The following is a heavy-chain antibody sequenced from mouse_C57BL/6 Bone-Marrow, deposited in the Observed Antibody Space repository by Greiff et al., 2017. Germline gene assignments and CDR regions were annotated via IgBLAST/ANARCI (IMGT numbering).Heavy chain of an antibody. V-gene: IGHV5-12*01. D-gene: IGHD2-4*01. Sequence: EVQLVESGGGLVQPGGSLKLSCAASGFTFSDYYMYWVRQTPEKRLEWVAYISNGGGSTYYPDTVKGRFTISRDNAKNTLYLQMSRLKSEDTAMYYCARQGATMITTSGYYYAMDYWGQGTSVTVSS. J-gene: IGHJ4*01. CDR1: GFTFSDYY. CDR2: ISNGGGST. CDR3: ARQGATMITTSGYYYAMDY.